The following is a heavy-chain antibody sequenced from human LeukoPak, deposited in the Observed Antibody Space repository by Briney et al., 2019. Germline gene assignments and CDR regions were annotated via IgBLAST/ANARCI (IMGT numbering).Heavy chain of an antibody. CDR2: IYSDNT. Sequence: GGSLRLSCTVSGFTVSSNSMSWVRQAPGKGLEWVSFIYSDNTHYSDSVKGRFTISRDNSKNTLYLQMGSLRAEDTAVYYCARSLRVRGVPDYMDVWGKGTTVTISS. CDR3: ARSLRVRGVPDYMDV. V-gene: IGHV3-53*01. CDR1: GFTVSSNS. J-gene: IGHJ6*03. D-gene: IGHD3-10*01.